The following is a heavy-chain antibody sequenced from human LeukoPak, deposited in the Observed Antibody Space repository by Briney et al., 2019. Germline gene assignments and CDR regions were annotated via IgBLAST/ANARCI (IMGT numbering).Heavy chain of an antibody. CDR1: GFTFDDYG. J-gene: IGHJ4*02. V-gene: IGHV3-20*04. CDR2: ISRDGGRT. CDR3: VKDSNYDFWSGYYKGFDN. D-gene: IGHD3-3*01. Sequence: GGSLRLSCAASGFTSGFTFDDYGMNWVRQVPGKGLEWVSGISRDGGRTGYADSVQGRFTISRDNSRNSLHLQMNSLRVEDTAFYYCVKDSNYDFWSGYYKGFDNWGQGTLVNVSS.